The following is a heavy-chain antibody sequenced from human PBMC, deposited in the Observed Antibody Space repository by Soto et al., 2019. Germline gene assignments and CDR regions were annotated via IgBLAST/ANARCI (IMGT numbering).Heavy chain of an antibody. CDR3: ARGRDYDLWSE. CDR1: GGSFSGYY. D-gene: IGHD3-3*01. V-gene: IGHV4-34*01. J-gene: IGHJ4*02. Sequence: SETLSLTCAVYGGSFSGYYWSWIRQPPGKGLEWIGEINHSGSTNYNPSLKSRVTISVDTSKNQFSLKLSSVTAADTAVYYCARGRDYDLWSEWAQGTLVTVSS. CDR2: INHSGST.